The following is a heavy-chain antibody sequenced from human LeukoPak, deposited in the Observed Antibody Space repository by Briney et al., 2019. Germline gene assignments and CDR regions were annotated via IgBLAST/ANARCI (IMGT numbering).Heavy chain of an antibody. J-gene: IGHJ6*03. CDR1: GFTFDDYA. CDR3: AKAGARLGGYYYMDV. V-gene: IGHV3-9*01. CDR2: ISWNSGSI. D-gene: IGHD1-26*01. Sequence: GGSLRLSCAASGFTFDDYAMHWVRQAPGKGLEWVSGISWNSGSIGYADSVKGRFTISRDNSKNSLYLQMNSLRAEDTALYYCAKAGARLGGYYYMDVWGKGTTVTVSS.